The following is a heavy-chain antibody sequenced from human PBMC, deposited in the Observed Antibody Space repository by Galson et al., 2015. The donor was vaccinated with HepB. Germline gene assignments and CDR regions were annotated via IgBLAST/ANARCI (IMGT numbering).Heavy chain of an antibody. CDR3: AKDGFTVWGVKYFQH. V-gene: IGHV3-23*01. CDR2: LSNSGGNT. D-gene: IGHD3-10*01. CDR1: GFTFSSYA. Sequence: SLRLSCAASGFTFSSYAMSWVRQAPGKGLGWVSALSNSGGNTYYADSVKGRFTISRDNSKNTLYLQMNSLRAEDTAVYYCAKDGFTVWGVKYFQHWGQGTLVTVSS. J-gene: IGHJ1*01.